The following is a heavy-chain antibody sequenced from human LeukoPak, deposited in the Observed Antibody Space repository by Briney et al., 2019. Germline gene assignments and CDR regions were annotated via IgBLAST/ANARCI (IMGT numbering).Heavy chain of an antibody. Sequence: PGGSLRLSCAASGFTVSSNYMSWVRQAPGKGLEWVSILHSAGATYYADSVKGRFTISRDNSKNTLYLQTNSLRVEDTAVYYCASGGTGARKFYSDPFHYWGQGTLVTVSS. CDR1: GFTVSSNY. CDR2: LHSAGAT. CDR3: ASGGTGARKFYSDPFHY. V-gene: IGHV3-53*01. J-gene: IGHJ4*02. D-gene: IGHD2-15*01.